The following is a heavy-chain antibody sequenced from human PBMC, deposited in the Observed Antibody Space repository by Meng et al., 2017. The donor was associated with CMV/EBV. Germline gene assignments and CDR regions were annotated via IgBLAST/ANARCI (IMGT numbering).Heavy chain of an antibody. CDR2: ISYDGINK. D-gene: IGHD3-3*01. CDR1: GFTFSTYT. Sequence: GESLKISCAASGFTFSTYTIHWVRQAPGKGLEWVAVISYDGINKYYADSLKGRFAISRDNSKNTLYLQMNSLRAEDTAVYYCAKDQGSLIFGVVITSYYYYGMDVWGQGTTVTVSS. J-gene: IGHJ6*02. CDR3: AKDQGSLIFGVVITSYYYYGMDV. V-gene: IGHV3-30*09.